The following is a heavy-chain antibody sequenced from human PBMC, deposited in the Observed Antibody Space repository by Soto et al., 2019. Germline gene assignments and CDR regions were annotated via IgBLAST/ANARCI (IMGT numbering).Heavy chain of an antibody. CDR3: ARHVSSITGATNYFDY. CDR2: IYYRGTT. Sequence: QLQVQESGPGLVKPSETLSLTCTVSGGSMSSSSYYWGWIRRPPGKGLEWVGSIYYRGTTYYNPSLKSRVAISADTSKNPFSLRLSSVTAADTAVYYCARHVSSITGATNYFDYGGQGTLVTVSA. D-gene: IGHD1-20*01. J-gene: IGHJ4*02. V-gene: IGHV4-39*01. CDR1: GGSMSSSSYY.